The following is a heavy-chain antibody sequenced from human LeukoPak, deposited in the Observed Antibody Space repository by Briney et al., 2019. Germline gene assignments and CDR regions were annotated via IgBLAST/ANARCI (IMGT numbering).Heavy chain of an antibody. D-gene: IGHD1-1*01. Sequence: GGSLRLSCAASEFSVGSNYMTWVRQAPGKGLEWVSVIYSGGNTYYADSVKGRFTISRDNSKNTLHLQMNSLRAEDTAVYYCASYNPYYGGQGTLVTVSS. V-gene: IGHV3-53*01. CDR1: EFSVGSNY. CDR2: IYSGGNT. J-gene: IGHJ4*02. CDR3: ASYNPYY.